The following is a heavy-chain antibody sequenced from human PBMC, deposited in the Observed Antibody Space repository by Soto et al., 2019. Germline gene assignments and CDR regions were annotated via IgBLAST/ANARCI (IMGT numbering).Heavy chain of an antibody. Sequence: KPSETLSLTCTVSGGSINTYYWSWIRQPPGKGLEWIGCVDYSGNSDSSPSLKSRVTISIDTSKKQVSLKLNSVTAADTAVYYCARNWSSVAGRFHIDYCGQGIPVTVSS. J-gene: IGHJ4*02. CDR1: GGSINTYY. CDR3: ARNWSSVAGRFHIDY. CDR2: VDYSGNS. V-gene: IGHV4-59*01. D-gene: IGHD6-19*01.